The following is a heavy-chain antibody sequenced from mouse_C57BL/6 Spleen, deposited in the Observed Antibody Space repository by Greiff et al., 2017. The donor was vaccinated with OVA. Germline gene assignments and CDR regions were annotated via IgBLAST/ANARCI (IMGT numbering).Heavy chain of an antibody. J-gene: IGHJ4*01. V-gene: IGHV1-52*01. D-gene: IGHD2-1*01. Sequence: QVQLQQPGAELVRPGSSVKLSCKASGYTFTSYWMHWVKQRPIQGLEWIGNIDPSDSETHYNQKFKDKATLTVDKSSSTAHMQLSSLTSEDSAVYYCARDYGNYHAMDYWGQGTSVTVSS. CDR1: GYTFTSYW. CDR3: ARDYGNYHAMDY. CDR2: IDPSDSET.